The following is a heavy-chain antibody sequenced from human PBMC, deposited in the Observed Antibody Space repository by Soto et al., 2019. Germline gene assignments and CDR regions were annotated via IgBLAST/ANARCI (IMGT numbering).Heavy chain of an antibody. CDR2: ISYDGSNK. Sequence: GGSLRLSCAASGFTFSSYAMHWVRQAPGKGLEWVAVISYDGSNKYYADSVKGRFTISRDNSKNTLYLQMNSLRAEDTAVYYCARQREDYYDSSGYYYDYYYYGMDVWGQGTTATVSS. CDR3: ARQREDYYDSSGYYYDYYYYGMDV. V-gene: IGHV3-30-3*01. D-gene: IGHD3-22*01. CDR1: GFTFSSYA. J-gene: IGHJ6*02.